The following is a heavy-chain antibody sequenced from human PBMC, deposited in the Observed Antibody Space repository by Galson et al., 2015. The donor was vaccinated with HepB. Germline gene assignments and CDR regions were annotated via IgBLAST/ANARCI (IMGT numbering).Heavy chain of an antibody. CDR3: ARDRQWFGELFPYGMDV. CDR1: GFTFDDYG. D-gene: IGHD3-10*01. Sequence: SLRLSCAASGFTFDDYGMSWVRQAPGKGLEWVSGINWNGGSTGYADSVKGRFTISRDNAKNSLYLQMNSLRAEDTALYYCARDRQWFGELFPYGMDVWGQGTTVTVSS. CDR2: INWNGGST. V-gene: IGHV3-20*04. J-gene: IGHJ6*02.